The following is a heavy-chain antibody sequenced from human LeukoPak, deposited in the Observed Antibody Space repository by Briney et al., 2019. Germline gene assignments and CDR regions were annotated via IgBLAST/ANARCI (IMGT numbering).Heavy chain of an antibody. CDR2: IYYTGST. J-gene: IGHJ4*02. D-gene: IGHD6-19*01. V-gene: IGHV4-59*01. CDR3: ARDRDGSGWLGVFDY. CDR1: GGSISSYY. Sequence: PSETLSLNCTVSGGSISSYYWSWLRQPPGKGLEWIGYIYYTGSTKYNPSLKSRVTISLDTSKNQFSLKLTSVTAADTAVYYCARDRDGSGWLGVFDYWGQGTLVTVSS.